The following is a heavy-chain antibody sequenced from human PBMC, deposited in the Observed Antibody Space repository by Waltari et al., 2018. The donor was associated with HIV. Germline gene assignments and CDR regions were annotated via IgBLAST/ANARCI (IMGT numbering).Heavy chain of an antibody. CDR3: TANLWF. D-gene: IGHD3-10*01. J-gene: IGHJ4*02. CDR2: MRSKDQGRKK. Sequence: HLVESGGALVQQGRSLRLSCPASGFPLVDYAMCWFHQARGKGSEWVGLMRSKDQGRKKEYAAYVKGRFISSKYDSKSIAYLQMYSLKTDDSAVYYCTANLWFGGQGTLVTVSS. CDR1: GFPLVDYA. V-gene: IGHV3-49*03.